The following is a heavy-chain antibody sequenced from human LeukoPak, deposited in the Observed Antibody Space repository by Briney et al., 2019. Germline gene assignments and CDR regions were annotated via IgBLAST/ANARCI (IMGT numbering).Heavy chain of an antibody. CDR2: INTNTGNP. Sequence: GPVKVSCKASGYTFTSYAMNWVRQAPGQGLEWMGWINTNTGNPTYAQGFTGRFVFSLDTSVSTAYLQISSLKAEDTAVYYCARDNHCSSTSCSFDYWGQGTLVTVS. CDR3: ARDNHCSSTSCSFDY. V-gene: IGHV7-4-1*02. CDR1: GYTFTSYA. J-gene: IGHJ4*02. D-gene: IGHD2-2*01.